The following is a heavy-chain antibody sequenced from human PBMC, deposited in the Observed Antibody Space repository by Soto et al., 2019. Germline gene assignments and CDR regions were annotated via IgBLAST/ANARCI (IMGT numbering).Heavy chain of an antibody. CDR1: GFTFSSYD. CDR3: ARAIDYDILTGYPAPPDY. CDR2: IGTAGDT. V-gene: IGHV3-13*04. D-gene: IGHD3-9*01. Sequence: GGSLRLSCAASGFTFSSYDMHWVRQATGKGLEWVSAIGTAGDTYYPGSVKGRFAISRENAKNSLYLQMNSLRAGDTAVYYCARAIDYDILTGYPAPPDYWGQGTLVTVSS. J-gene: IGHJ4*02.